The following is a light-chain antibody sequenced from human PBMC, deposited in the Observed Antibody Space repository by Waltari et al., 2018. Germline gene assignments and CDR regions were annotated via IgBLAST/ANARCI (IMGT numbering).Light chain of an antibody. CDR1: QTAAANY. J-gene: IGKJ1*01. V-gene: IGKV3-20*01. CDR3: HQYDNSPPWT. Sequence: EFVLTQSPGTLSLSPGETATLSCRASQTAAANYLSWYQQKPGQAPRLLTYKTSNRATGIPDRFIGSGSGTDFTLTISRLEPEDSAVYYCHQYDNSPPWTFGQGTKVEIK. CDR2: KTS.